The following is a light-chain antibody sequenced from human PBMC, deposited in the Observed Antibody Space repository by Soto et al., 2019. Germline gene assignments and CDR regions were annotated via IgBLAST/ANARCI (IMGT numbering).Light chain of an antibody. V-gene: IGKV1-6*01. J-gene: IGKJ1*01. CDR2: AAS. CDR3: LQDYNYPWT. Sequence: AIQMTQSPSSMSASVGDRVTITCRASQGIRNDLGWYQQEPGKAPKLLIYAASSLESGVPSRFSGSGSGTDFTLTISSLQPEDFATYYCLQDYNYPWTFGQGTKVDFK. CDR1: QGIRND.